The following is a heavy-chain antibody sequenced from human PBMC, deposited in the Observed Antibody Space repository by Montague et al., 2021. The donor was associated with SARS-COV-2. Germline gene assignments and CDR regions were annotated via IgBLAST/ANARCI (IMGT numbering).Heavy chain of an antibody. CDR1: GFTFSSYW. V-gene: IGHV3-7*01. J-gene: IGHJ6*02. Sequence: SLRLSCAASGFTFSSYWMSWVRQAPGKGLEWVANIKQDGSEKYYVDSVKGRFTISRDNAKNSLYLQMNSLRAEDTAVYYCARDSYGSGNYYYCYGLDVWGQGTTVTVSS. CDR2: IKQDGSEK. CDR3: ARDSYGSGNYYYCYGLDV. D-gene: IGHD3-10*01.